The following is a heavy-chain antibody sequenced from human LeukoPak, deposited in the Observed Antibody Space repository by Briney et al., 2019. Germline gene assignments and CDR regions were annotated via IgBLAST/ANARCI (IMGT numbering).Heavy chain of an antibody. CDR1: GFSVITDY. D-gene: IGHD2-21*01. V-gene: IGHV3-53*01. CDR3: AKPPKHGTDY. Sequence: GGSLRLSCAASGFSVITDYMTWVRQAPGKGLEWVSTLYSSGNTYYADSVKGRFTVSRDNSKNTLFLEMSSLRAEDTAVYYCAKPPKHGTDYWGQGTLVTVSS. CDR2: LYSSGNT. J-gene: IGHJ4*02.